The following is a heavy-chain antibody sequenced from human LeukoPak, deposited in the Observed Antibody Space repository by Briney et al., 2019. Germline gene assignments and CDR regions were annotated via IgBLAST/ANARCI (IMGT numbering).Heavy chain of an antibody. J-gene: IGHJ5*02. D-gene: IGHD1-14*01. CDR3: ARGLNLRYPPFDP. CDR2: INHSGST. Sequence: SETLSLTCAVYGGSLKGYYWNWIRHPPGKGLEWIGEINHSGSTNYNPSLKRRVTISVDTSKNQFSLKLSSVTEADTAVYYCARGLNLRYPPFDPWGQGTLVTVSS. V-gene: IGHV4-34*01. CDR1: GGSLKGYY.